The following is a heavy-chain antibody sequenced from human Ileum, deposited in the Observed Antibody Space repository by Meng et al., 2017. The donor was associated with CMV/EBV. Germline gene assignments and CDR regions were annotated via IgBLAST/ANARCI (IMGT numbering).Heavy chain of an antibody. CDR1: GYSISSGYF. CDR2: IYHSGST. Sequence: SETLSLTCTVSGYSISSGYFWGWIRQSPGKGLEWVASIYHSGSTNYNPSLKSRVSISVDTSKNQFSLNLSSVTAADTAVYYCARGWGGYTSYRTQYNFLHPWGQGALVTVSS. J-gene: IGHJ5*02. CDR3: ARGWGGYTSYRTQYNFLHP. V-gene: IGHV4-38-2*02. D-gene: IGHD1-1*01.